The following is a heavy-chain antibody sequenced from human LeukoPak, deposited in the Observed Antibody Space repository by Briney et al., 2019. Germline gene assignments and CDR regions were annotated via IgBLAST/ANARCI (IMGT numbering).Heavy chain of an antibody. CDR1: GYTLTELS. CDR3: ATDHPMYGSGIHY. D-gene: IGHD3-10*01. J-gene: IGHJ4*02. Sequence: ASVKVSCKVSGYTLTELSMHWVRQAPGKGLEWMGGFDPEDGEIIYPQKFQVRVTMTEDIFTDTAYMELSSLRSEDTAVYYCATDHPMYGSGIHYWGQGTLVTVSS. V-gene: IGHV1-24*01. CDR2: FDPEDGEI.